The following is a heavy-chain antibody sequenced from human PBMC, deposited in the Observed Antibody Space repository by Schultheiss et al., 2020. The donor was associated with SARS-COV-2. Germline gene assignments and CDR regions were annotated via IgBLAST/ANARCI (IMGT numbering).Heavy chain of an antibody. D-gene: IGHD3-10*01. CDR2: IYTSGST. CDR3: ARDGRGGFGDY. J-gene: IGHJ4*02. Sequence: SQTLSLTCAVYGGSFSGYYWSWIRQPPGKGLEWIGRIYTSGSTNYNPSLKSRVTISVDTSKNQFSLKLSSVTAADTAVYYCARDGRGGFGDYWGQGTLVTVSS. CDR1: GGSFSGYY. V-gene: IGHV4-34*09.